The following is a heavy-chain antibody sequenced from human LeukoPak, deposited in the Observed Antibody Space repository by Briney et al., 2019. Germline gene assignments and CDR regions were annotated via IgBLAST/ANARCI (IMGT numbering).Heavy chain of an antibody. V-gene: IGHV1-24*01. J-gene: IGHJ4*02. Sequence: GASVKVSCKVSGYTLTELCMHWVRQAPGKGLEWMGGFDPEDGETIYAQKFQGRVTMTEDTSTDTAYMELSSLRSEDTAVYYCATRLLYSSGWYFDYWGQGTLVTVSS. D-gene: IGHD6-19*01. CDR1: GYTLTELC. CDR2: FDPEDGET. CDR3: ATRLLYSSGWYFDY.